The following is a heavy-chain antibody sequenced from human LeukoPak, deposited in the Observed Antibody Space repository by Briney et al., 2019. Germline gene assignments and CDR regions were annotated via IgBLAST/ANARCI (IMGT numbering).Heavy chain of an antibody. CDR3: AKARGYQLLTFDY. J-gene: IGHJ4*02. V-gene: IGHV3-9*01. CDR2: ISWNSGSI. D-gene: IGHD2-2*01. Sequence: AGGSLRLSCAASGFTFDDYAMRWVRQAPGKGLEWVSGISWNSGSIGYADSVKGRFTISRDNAKNSLYLQMNSLRAEDTALYYCAKARGYQLLTFDYWGQGTLVTVSS. CDR1: GFTFDDYA.